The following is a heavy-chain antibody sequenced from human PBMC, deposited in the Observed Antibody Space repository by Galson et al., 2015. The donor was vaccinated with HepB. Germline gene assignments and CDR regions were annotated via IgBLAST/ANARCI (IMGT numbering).Heavy chain of an antibody. CDR2: IYPGDSDT. Sequence: QSGAEVKKPGESLKISCKGSGYSFTSYWIGWVRQMPGKGLEWMGIIYPGDSDTRYSPSFQGQVTISADKSISTAYLQWSSLKASDTAMYYCARLSIAAPRLNWEYYYYYYGMDVWGQGTTVTVSS. J-gene: IGHJ6*02. CDR3: ARLSIAAPRLNWEYYYYYYGMDV. D-gene: IGHD6-6*01. V-gene: IGHV5-51*03. CDR1: GYSFTSYW.